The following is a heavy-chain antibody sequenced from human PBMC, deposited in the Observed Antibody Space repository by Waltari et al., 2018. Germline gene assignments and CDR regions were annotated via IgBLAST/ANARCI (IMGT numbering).Heavy chain of an antibody. CDR2: IYYSGST. V-gene: IGHV4-59*01. CDR1: GGSISSYY. CDR3: ARAPHFWSGYSYYYYYMDV. D-gene: IGHD3-3*02. Sequence: QVQLQESGPGLVKPSETLSLTCTVSGGSISSYYWSWIRQPPGKGLEWIGYIYYSGSTNYNPSLKSRVTISVDTSKNQFSLKLSSVTAADTAVYYCARAPHFWSGYSYYYYYMDVWGKGTTVTISS. J-gene: IGHJ6*03.